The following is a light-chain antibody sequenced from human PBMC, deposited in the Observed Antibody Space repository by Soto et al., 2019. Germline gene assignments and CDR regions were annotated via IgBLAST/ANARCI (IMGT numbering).Light chain of an antibody. CDR2: GAL. J-gene: IGKJ5*01. Sequence: EIVLTQSPATLALSPGDRATLSCGASQSVSSSYLAWFQQKPGLAPRLLIYGALSRATGIPDRFSGSGSGTDFTLTISNLQPEDFATYYCQQLNAYPLTLGQGTRLEIK. CDR3: QQLNAYPLT. V-gene: IGKV3D-20*01. CDR1: QSVSSSY.